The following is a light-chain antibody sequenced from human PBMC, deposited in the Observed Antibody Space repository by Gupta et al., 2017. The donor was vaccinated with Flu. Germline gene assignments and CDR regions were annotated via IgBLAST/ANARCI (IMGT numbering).Light chain of an antibody. Sequence: GDRVAITCRASQGISNCLAWYQQRPGKAPELLIYGVSTLQLGVPSRFSGSGSGKDFTLTISSLQSEDFATYYCQEYDTAPWTFGQGTKVES. CDR2: GVS. CDR3: QEYDTAPWT. CDR1: QGISNC. J-gene: IGKJ1*01. V-gene: IGKV1-27*01.